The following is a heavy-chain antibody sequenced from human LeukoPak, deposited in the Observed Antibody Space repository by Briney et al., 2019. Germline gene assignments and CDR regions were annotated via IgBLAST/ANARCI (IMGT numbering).Heavy chain of an antibody. Sequence: SETLSLTCTVSGVAISSHYWSWIRQPPGKGPEWLGFIISTGTANYNPSLKGRVTLSIDTPKDQFSLRLRSVTAADTAVYYCAREQRGGYSSGSTHFDSWGQGTLVTVSS. J-gene: IGHJ4*02. CDR1: GVAISSHY. CDR3: AREQRGGYSSGSTHFDS. CDR2: IISTGTA. V-gene: IGHV4-59*11. D-gene: IGHD6-19*01.